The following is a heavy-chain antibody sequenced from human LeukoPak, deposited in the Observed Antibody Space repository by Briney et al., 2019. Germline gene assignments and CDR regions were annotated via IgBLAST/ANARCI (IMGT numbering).Heavy chain of an antibody. CDR2: TYYRSKWYN. CDR3: ALIAAAGTGFDY. J-gene: IGHJ4*02. V-gene: IGHV6-1*01. CDR1: GDSFSSNSAA. Sequence: SQTLSLTCAISGDSFSSNSAAWNWIRQSPSRGLEGLRRTYYRSKWYNDYAVSVKSRITINPDTSKNQFSLQLNSVTPEDTAVYYCALIAAAGTGFDYWGQGNLVTVSS. D-gene: IGHD6-13*01.